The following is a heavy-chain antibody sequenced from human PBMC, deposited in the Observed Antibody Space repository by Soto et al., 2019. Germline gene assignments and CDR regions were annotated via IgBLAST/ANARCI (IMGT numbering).Heavy chain of an antibody. CDR2: IYPGDSDT. CDR1: GYSFTSYW. D-gene: IGHD2-21*02. Sequence: GESLKISCKGSGYSFTSYWIGWVRQMPGKGLEWMGIIYPGDSDTRYSPSFQGQVTISADKSISTAYLQWSSLKASDTAMYYCARRPIYCGGDCYFDYWGQGTLVTVSS. V-gene: IGHV5-51*01. CDR3: ARRPIYCGGDCYFDY. J-gene: IGHJ4*02.